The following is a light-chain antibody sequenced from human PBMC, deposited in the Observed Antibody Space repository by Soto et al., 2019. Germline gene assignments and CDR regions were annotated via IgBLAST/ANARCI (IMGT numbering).Light chain of an antibody. CDR3: QQYNDNWT. CDR2: KAS. V-gene: IGKV1-5*03. Sequence: DIQMTQSPSTLSASVGDRVTITCRASQSVSRWLAWYQQKPGKAPKRLIYKASTLESGVPSRFSGSGSGTEFTLAISSPQPDDSATYYCQQYNDNWTFGQGTKVEIK. J-gene: IGKJ1*01. CDR1: QSVSRW.